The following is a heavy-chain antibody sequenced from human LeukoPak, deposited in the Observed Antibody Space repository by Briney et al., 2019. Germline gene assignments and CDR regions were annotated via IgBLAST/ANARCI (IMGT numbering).Heavy chain of an antibody. CDR1: GYTFTSYD. V-gene: IGHV1-8*01. CDR3: ARSSAMVRGVHWFDP. J-gene: IGHJ5*02. D-gene: IGHD3-10*01. Sequence: ASVKVSCKASGYTFTSYDINWVRQATGQGLEWMGWMNPNSGNTGYAQKFQGRVTTTRNTSISTAYMELSSLRSEDTAVYYCARSSAMVRGVHWFDPWGQGTLVTVSS. CDR2: MNPNSGNT.